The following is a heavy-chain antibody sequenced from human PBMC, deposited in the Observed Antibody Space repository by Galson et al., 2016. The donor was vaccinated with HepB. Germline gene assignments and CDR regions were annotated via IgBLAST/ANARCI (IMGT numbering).Heavy chain of an antibody. J-gene: IGHJ4*02. D-gene: IGHD3-16*01. CDR2: IHHTGST. CDR1: GLTFTGYF. CDR3: AAYLWAAHRPYFDF. V-gene: IGHV4-34*08. Sequence: ETLSLTCGVDGLTFTGYFWSWMRQVPGKGLEWLGEIHHTGSTNYNPSAESRISITVDTSKRQFSLTLTSVTAADTALYYCAAYLWAAHRPYFDFWSQGSLVAVSS.